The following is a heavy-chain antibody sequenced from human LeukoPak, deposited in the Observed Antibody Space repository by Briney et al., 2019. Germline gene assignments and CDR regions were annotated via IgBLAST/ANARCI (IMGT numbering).Heavy chain of an antibody. CDR1: GGSFSGYY. CDR2: INHSGST. V-gene: IGHV4-34*01. D-gene: IGHD5-18*01. Sequence: PSETLSLTCAVYGGSFSGYYWSWIRQPPGKGLEWIGEINHSGSTNYNPSLKSRVTISVDTSKNQFSLKLSSVPAADTAVYYCARGPGTAMADCWGQGTLVTVSS. J-gene: IGHJ4*02. CDR3: ARGPGTAMADC.